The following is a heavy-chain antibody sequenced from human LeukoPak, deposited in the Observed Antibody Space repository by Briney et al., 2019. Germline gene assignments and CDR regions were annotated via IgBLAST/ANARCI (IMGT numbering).Heavy chain of an antibody. V-gene: IGHV4-59*01. CDR2: IYYSGST. CDR3: AREVYDSSKRENYFDY. J-gene: IGHJ4*02. Sequence: SETLSLTCSVSGGSISSYYWSWIRQPPGKGLEWIGYIYYSGSTNYNPSLKSRVTISVDTSKNQFSLKLSSVTAADTAFYYCAREVYDSSKRENYFDYWGQGTLVTVSS. D-gene: IGHD3-22*01. CDR1: GGSISSYY.